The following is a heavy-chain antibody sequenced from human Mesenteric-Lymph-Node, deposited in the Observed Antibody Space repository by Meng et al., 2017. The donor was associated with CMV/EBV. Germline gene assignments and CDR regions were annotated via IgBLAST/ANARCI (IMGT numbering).Heavy chain of an antibody. D-gene: IGHD2-2*01. V-gene: IGHV1-46*01. CDR2: IDPTTGSA. Sequence: SGYTLTDYYLHWVRQAPGQGLEWMGVIDPTTGSATYAQTFQGRITMTRDTSTSTVYMELSSLRSEDTAVYYCARGYCSSTSCYPLDYWGQGTLVTVSS. CDR1: GYTLTDYY. J-gene: IGHJ4*02. CDR3: ARGYCSSTSCYPLDY.